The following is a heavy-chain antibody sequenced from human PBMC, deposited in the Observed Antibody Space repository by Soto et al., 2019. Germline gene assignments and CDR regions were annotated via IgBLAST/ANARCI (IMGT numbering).Heavy chain of an antibody. CDR3: ARPERNFWRGRYEFDF. CDR1: GFPFSSYG. J-gene: IGHJ4*02. V-gene: IGHV3-30*03. CDR2: ISYDGSDSYDGSHK. Sequence: QVQLVESGGGVVQPGRSLRLSCAGSGFPFSSYGMHWVRQAPGKGLELVAVISYDGSDSYDGSHKYYADSVKGRFTISRDNSKNTLYLQMNSLTPEYTAVYFCARPERNFWRGRYEFDFWGQGTLVTVSP. D-gene: IGHD3-3*01.